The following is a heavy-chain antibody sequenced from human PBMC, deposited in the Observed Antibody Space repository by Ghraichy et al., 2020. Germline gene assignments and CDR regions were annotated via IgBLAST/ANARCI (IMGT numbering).Heavy chain of an antibody. CDR3: AKSKGAGGSRPPVGMDV. Sequence: GGSLRLSCVASGFTFSSYAMSWVRQAPGKGLEWVSAISGSGGSTYYADSVKGRFTISRDNSKNTLYLQMNSLRAEDTAVYYCAKSKGAGGSRPPVGMDVWGQGTTVTVSS. CDR2: ISGSGGST. J-gene: IGHJ6*02. D-gene: IGHD2-15*01. V-gene: IGHV3-23*01. CDR1: GFTFSSYA.